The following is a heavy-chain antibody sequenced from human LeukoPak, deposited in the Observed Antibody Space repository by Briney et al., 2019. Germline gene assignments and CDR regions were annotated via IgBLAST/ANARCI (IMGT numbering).Heavy chain of an antibody. Sequence: PGGTLRLSCAASGFTFRRYGMTWVRQAPGKGLEWVSAINPSGGSTYYGDSVKGRFIISRDNAKNSLYLQMNSLRAEDTAIYYCARGTLFWGQGTLVTVSS. V-gene: IGHV3-23*01. CDR2: INPSGGST. D-gene: IGHD1-14*01. J-gene: IGHJ4*02. CDR1: GFTFRRYG. CDR3: ARGTLF.